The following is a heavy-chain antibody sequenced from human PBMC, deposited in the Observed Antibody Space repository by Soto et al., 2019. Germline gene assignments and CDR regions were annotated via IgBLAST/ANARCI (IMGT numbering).Heavy chain of an antibody. CDR2: IIPILGTA. CDR1: GGTFSSYA. D-gene: IGHD6-13*01. CDR3: ARHEVQQLVLRNYYYYGMDV. Sequence: QVQLVQSGAEVKKPGSSVKVSCTASGGTFSSYAISWVRQAPGQGLEWMGGIIPILGTANYAQKFQGRVTITADESTSTAYMELSSLRSEDTAVYDCARHEVQQLVLRNYYYYGMDVWGQGTTVTVSS. V-gene: IGHV1-69*01. J-gene: IGHJ6*02.